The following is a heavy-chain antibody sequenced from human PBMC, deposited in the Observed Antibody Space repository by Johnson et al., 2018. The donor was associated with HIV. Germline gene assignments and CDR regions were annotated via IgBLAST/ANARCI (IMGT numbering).Heavy chain of an antibody. CDR3: ARDRRYYDSSGYYHDAFDI. V-gene: IGHV3-66*01. CDR2: IYSGGRT. Sequence: VQLVESGGGLVQPGGSLRLSCAVSGFTVKSNYINWVRQAPGKGLECVSGIYSGGRTYYADSVKGRFTISRDNSKNTLYLQMNRLRAEDTAVYFCARDRRYYDSSGYYHDAFDIWGQGTMVTVSS. CDR1: GFTVKSNY. D-gene: IGHD3-22*01. J-gene: IGHJ3*02.